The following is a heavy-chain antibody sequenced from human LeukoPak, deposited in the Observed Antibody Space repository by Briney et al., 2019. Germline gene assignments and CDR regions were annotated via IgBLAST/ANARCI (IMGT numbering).Heavy chain of an antibody. J-gene: IGHJ4*02. CDR2: ISGRGDVT. CDR3: ANTLLYSSGWHC. V-gene: IGHV3-23*01. D-gene: IGHD6-19*01. Sequence: GGSLRLSCTASGITFTNYAMGCVRQAPGKGLEWVSTISGRGDVTYYADSVKGRFTISRDNSKNTLFLQMNSLRAEDTAVYYCANTLLYSSGWHCWGQGTLVTVSS. CDR1: GITFTNYA.